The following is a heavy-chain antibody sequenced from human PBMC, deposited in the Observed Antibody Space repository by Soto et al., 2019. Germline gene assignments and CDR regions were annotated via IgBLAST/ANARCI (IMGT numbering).Heavy chain of an antibody. CDR3: AIDPAPYDSSGNWFDP. CDR1: GGSISSYY. V-gene: IGHV4-59*01. CDR2: IYYSGST. Sequence: SETLSLTCTVSGGSISSYYWSWFRQPPGKGLEWIGYIYYSGSTNYNPSLKSRVTISVDTSKNQFSLKLSSVTAADTAVYYCAIDPAPYDSSGNWFDPWGQGTLVTVSS. D-gene: IGHD3-22*01. J-gene: IGHJ5*02.